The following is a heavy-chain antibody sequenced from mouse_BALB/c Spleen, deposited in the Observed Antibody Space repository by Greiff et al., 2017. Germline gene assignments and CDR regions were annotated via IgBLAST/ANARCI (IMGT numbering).Heavy chain of an antibody. J-gene: IGHJ2*01. D-gene: IGHD1-1*01. CDR1: GYSITSGYY. CDR2: ISYDGSN. Sequence: VQLKESGPGLVKPSQSLSLTCSVTGYSITSGYYWNWIRQFPGNKLEWMGYISYDGSNNYNPSLKNRISITRDTSKNQFSLKLNSVTTEDTATYYCARGLRGYYFDYWGQGTTLTVSS. V-gene: IGHV3-6*02. CDR3: ARGLRGYYFDY.